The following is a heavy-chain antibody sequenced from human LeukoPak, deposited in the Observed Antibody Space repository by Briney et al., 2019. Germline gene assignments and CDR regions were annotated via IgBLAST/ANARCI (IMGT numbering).Heavy chain of an antibody. Sequence: SETLSLTCAASGTSFSAYYCNWIRQSPEKGLEWIGEINHRGETNYNPSLQSRVTMSVDTSKNQFSLRLTSLTAADTAIYYCARDPGIRGTALDYWGQGTPVTVSS. CDR1: GTSFSAYY. D-gene: IGHD1-7*01. CDR3: ARDPGIRGTALDY. V-gene: IGHV4-34*01. J-gene: IGHJ4*02. CDR2: INHRGET.